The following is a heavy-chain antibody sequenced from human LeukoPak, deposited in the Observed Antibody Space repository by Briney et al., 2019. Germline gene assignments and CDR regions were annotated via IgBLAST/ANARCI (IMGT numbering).Heavy chain of an antibody. V-gene: IGHV3-30*03. Sequence: GGSLRLSCAASGFTFSYYGMHWVRQAPGKGLDWVAVISYDGSNKYYADSVKGRFTISRDNSKNTLDLQRNSLRAEDTAVYHGARGSYFGIDVWGQGTTVTVSS. CDR1: GFTFSYYG. CDR2: ISYDGSNK. CDR3: ARGSYFGIDV. J-gene: IGHJ6*02.